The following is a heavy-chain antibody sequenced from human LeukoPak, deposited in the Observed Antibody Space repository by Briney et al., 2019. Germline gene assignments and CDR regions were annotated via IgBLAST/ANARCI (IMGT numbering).Heavy chain of an antibody. D-gene: IGHD3-3*01. CDR3: ARGLSGYDFWSGYVNWFDP. CDR1: GGSISSSSYY. J-gene: IGHJ5*02. Sequence: SETLSLTCTVSGGSISSSSYYWGWIRQPPGKGLEWIGSIYYSGSTYYNPSLKSRVTISVDTSKNQFSLKLSSVTAADTAVYYCARGLSGYDFWSGYVNWFDPWGQGTLVTVSS. V-gene: IGHV4-39*07. CDR2: IYYSGST.